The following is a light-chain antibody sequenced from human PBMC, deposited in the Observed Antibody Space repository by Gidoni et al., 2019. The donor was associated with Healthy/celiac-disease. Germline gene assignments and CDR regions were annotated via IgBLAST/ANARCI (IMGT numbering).Light chain of an antibody. Sequence: EIVLTQSPATLSVSPGERPTLSCRASQSVSSNLAWYQQKPGQAPRLPIYGASTRATGIPTRFSGSGSGTEFTLTISSLQSEDFAVYYCQQYNNWLALTFGGGTKVEIK. V-gene: IGKV3-15*01. CDR3: QQYNNWLALT. CDR2: GAS. CDR1: QSVSSN. J-gene: IGKJ4*01.